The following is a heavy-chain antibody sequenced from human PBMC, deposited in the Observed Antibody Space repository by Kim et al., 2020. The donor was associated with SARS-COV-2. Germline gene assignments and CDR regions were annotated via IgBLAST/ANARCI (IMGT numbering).Heavy chain of an antibody. V-gene: IGHV3-23*01. CDR2: ISGSGGST. J-gene: IGHJ5*02. D-gene: IGHD6-19*01. CDR3: AKSIAVAAPNPNWFDP. Sequence: GGSLRLSCAASGFTLSSYAMSWVRQAPGKGLEWVSAISGSGGSTYYADSVKGRFTISRDNSKNTLYLQMNSLRAEDTAVYYCAKSIAVAAPNPNWFDPWVQGTLAGVSS. CDR1: GFTLSSYA.